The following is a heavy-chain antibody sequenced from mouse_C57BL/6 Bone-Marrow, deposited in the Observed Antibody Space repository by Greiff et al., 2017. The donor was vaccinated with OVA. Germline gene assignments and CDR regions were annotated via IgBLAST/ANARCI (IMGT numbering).Heavy chain of an antibody. CDR3: ARSSSYWYFDV. Sequence: QVQLQQPGAELVKPGASVKMSFTSYWITWVKQRPGQGLEWIGDIYPGSGSTNYNEKFKSKATLTVDTSSSTAYMQLSSLTSEDSAVYYCARSSSYWYFDVWGTGTTVTVSS. CDR1: TSYW. CDR2: IYPGSGST. J-gene: IGHJ1*03. D-gene: IGHD1-1*01. V-gene: IGHV1-55*01.